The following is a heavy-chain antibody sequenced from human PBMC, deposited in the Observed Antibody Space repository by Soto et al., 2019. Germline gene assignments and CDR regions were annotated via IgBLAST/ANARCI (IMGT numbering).Heavy chain of an antibody. CDR2: FDPEGGEA. D-gene: IGHD1-7*01. Sequence: GASVKVSCKISGHTLTEFSIHWVRQAPGKGLEWMGGFDPEGGEAIYAQKWHGRVTVTEDTVTDTAYMELSSLRSEDTAVYYCTRAGASDWNYVSTSSWGQGTLVTVSS. CDR3: TRAGASDWNYVSTSS. CDR1: GHTLTEFS. J-gene: IGHJ4*02. V-gene: IGHV1-24*01.